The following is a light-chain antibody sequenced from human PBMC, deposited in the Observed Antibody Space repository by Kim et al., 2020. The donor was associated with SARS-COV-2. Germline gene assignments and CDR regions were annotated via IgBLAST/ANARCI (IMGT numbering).Light chain of an antibody. Sequence: LSTGQRATLSCRARQSVSTFLAWYQQKPGQAPRLVISGASSRATDIPDRFSGSGSETDLTLTISSLEAEDFAVYYCKQRSNWPWTFGTGTKVDIK. CDR2: GAS. V-gene: IGKV3-11*01. CDR3: KQRSNWPWT. CDR1: QSVSTF. J-gene: IGKJ1*01.